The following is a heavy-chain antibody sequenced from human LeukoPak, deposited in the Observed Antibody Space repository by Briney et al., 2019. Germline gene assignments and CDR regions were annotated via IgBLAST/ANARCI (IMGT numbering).Heavy chain of an antibody. V-gene: IGHV2-5*01. J-gene: IGHJ4*02. CDR1: GFSLSTSGVG. D-gene: IGHD3-16*01. CDR2: IYWNDDR. Sequence: SGPTLVKPTQTLTLTCTFSGFSLSTSGVGVGWIRQPPGRALEWLALIYWNDDRAYSPSLKSRLTITKDTSKNHVVLTMTNMDPADTATYYCAQRLSWVHFDSWGQGTLVTVSS. CDR3: AQRLSWVHFDS.